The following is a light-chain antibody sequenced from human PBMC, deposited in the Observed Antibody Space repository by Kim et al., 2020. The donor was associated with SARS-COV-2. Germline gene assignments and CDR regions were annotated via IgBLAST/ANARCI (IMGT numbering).Light chain of an antibody. CDR2: LNSDGSH. V-gene: IGLV4-69*01. J-gene: IGLJ3*02. Sequence: ASVKLTCTLSSGHSSYAIAWHQQQSEKGPRYLMKLNSDGSHSKGDGIPDRFSGSSSGAERYLTISSLQSEDEADYYCQTWGTGIPVFGGGTQLTVL. CDR1: SGHSSYA. CDR3: QTWGTGIPV.